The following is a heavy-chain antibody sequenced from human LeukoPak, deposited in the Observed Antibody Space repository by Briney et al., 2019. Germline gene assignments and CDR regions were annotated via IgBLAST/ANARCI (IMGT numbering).Heavy chain of an antibody. CDR3: ARASGSYGEVDY. V-gene: IGHV4-59*01. J-gene: IGHJ4*02. D-gene: IGHD1-26*01. CDR2: IYYSGST. Sequence: SETLSLTCTVSGGSISSYYWSWIRQPPGKGLEWIGYIYYSGSTNYNPSLKSRVTISVDTSKNQFSLKLSSVTAADTAVYYCARASGSYGEVDYWGQGTLVTVSS. CDR1: GGSISSYY.